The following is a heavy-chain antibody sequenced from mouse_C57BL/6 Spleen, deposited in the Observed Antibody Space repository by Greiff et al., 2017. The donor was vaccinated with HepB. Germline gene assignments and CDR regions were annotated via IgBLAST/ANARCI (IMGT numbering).Heavy chain of an antibody. J-gene: IGHJ4*01. CDR1: GFNIKDDY. D-gene: IGHD2-3*01. CDR3: TTGDGYSHAMDY. CDR2: IDPENGDT. Sequence: VQLQQSGAELVRPGASVKLSCTASGFNIKDDYMHWVKQRPEQGLEWIGWIDPENGDTEYASKFQGKATIPADTSSNTAYLQLSSLTSEDTAVYYCTTGDGYSHAMDYWGQGTSVTVSS. V-gene: IGHV14-4*01.